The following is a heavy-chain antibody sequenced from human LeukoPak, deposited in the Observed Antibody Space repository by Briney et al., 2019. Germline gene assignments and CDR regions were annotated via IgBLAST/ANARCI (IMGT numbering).Heavy chain of an antibody. J-gene: IGHJ5*02. CDR2: IYYSGST. D-gene: IGHD1-26*01. V-gene: IGHV4-39*07. Sequence: SETLSLTCTVSGGSISSSSYYWGWIRQPPGKGLEWIGSIYYSGSTYYNPSLKSRVTISVDTSKNQFSLKLSSVTAADTAVYYCARGPSGWELPHWFDPWGQGTLVTVSS. CDR1: GGSISSSSYY. CDR3: ARGPSGWELPHWFDP.